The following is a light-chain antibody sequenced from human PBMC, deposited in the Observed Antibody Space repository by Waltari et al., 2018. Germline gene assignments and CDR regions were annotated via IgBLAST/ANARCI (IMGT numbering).Light chain of an antibody. J-gene: IGLJ3*02. V-gene: IGLV4-69*01. CDR1: SGHSSNA. Sequence: QIVLTQSPSASASLGASVKLTCTLSSGHSSNAIAWHQRHPEKGPRFLMKLNSDGTHSRGDRIPDRFSCSSSRAERYLTISSLQSEDVAEYYCQTWVTGSKVFGGGTKLTDL. CDR3: QTWVTGSKV. CDR2: LNSDGTH.